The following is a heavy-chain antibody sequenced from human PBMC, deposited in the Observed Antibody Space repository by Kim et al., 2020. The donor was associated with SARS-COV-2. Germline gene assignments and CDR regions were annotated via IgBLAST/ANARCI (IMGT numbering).Heavy chain of an antibody. CDR3: ATDMVHNSLDS. Sequence: GGSLRLSCAASGFTFSTYWMSWVRQAPGKGLEWVANIAQDGSEKYYVDSVKGRFTISRDNAKNSLYLQVNSLRADDTAVYYCATDMVHNSLDSWGQGTLVTVSP. D-gene: IGHD3-10*01. CDR2: IAQDGSEK. CDR1: GFTFSTYW. J-gene: IGHJ4*02. V-gene: IGHV3-7*03.